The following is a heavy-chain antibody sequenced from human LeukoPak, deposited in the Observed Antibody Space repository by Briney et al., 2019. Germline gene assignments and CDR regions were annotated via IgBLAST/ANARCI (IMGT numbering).Heavy chain of an antibody. CDR1: GGTFSSYG. CDR3: ARGILLWFGESAGFDY. V-gene: IGHV1-69*10. CDR2: TISIPDIA. D-gene: IGHD3-10*01. Sequence: ASVKVSCKASGGTFSSYGINWVRQAPGQGLEWMGGTISIPDIANYAQKFQGRVTISTDGSTSTAYMELSSLRSEDTAVYYCARGILLWFGESAGFDYWGQGTLVTVSS. J-gene: IGHJ4*02.